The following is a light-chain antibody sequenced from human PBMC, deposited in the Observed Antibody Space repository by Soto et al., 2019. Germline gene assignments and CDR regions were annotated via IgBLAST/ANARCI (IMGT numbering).Light chain of an antibody. Sequence: EIVLTQSPGTLSLSPGERATLSCRASQSVSSSYLAWYQQKPGQAPRLLIYGASSRATGIPDRFSGSGSGTDFTLTISRLGPEDFAVYYCQQYGSSPQGTFGQGTNVDIK. CDR2: GAS. J-gene: IGKJ1*01. CDR1: QSVSSSY. V-gene: IGKV3-20*01. CDR3: QQYGSSPQGT.